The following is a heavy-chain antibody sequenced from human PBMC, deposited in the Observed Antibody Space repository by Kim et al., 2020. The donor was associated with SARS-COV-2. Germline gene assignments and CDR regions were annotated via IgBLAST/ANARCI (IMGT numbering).Heavy chain of an antibody. D-gene: IGHD3-10*01. CDR3: ARWPYYYGSGSFYKGEAY. J-gene: IGHJ4*02. V-gene: IGHV4-59*08. Sequence: SETLSLTCTVSGGSISSYSWSWIRQPPGKGLEWIGYIYYTGSTNYNPSLKSRVTISVDTSKNQFSLKLSSVTAADTAVYYCARWPYYYGSGSFYKGEAYWGQGTLVTVSS. CDR1: GGSISSYS. CDR2: IYYTGST.